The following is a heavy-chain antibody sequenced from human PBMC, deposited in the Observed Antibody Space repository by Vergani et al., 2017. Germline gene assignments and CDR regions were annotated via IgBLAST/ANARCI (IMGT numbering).Heavy chain of an antibody. CDR1: GDSVSINSAA. D-gene: IGHD1-26*01. Sequence: QVQLQQSGPGLVKPSQTLSLTCAISGDSVSINSAACNWITQSPSRGLEWLGRSYYRSKWYNDYAVSVKSRITINPDTSKNEFSLQLNSVTPEDTAVYYCARVAYRGCCGMDVWGQGTTVTVSS. CDR3: ARVAYRGCCGMDV. J-gene: IGHJ6*02. CDR2: SYYRSKWYN. V-gene: IGHV6-1*01.